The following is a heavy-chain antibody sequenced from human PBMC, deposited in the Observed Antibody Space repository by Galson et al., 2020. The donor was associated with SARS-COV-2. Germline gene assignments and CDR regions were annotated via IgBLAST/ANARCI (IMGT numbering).Heavy chain of an antibody. Sequence: GESLKISCAASGFTFSSYAMSWVRQAPGKGLEWVSAISGSGGSTYYADSVKGRFTISRDNSKNTLYLQMNSLRAEDTAVYYCAKSHSSGYIDAFDIWGQGTMVTVSS. J-gene: IGHJ3*02. CDR1: GFTFSSYA. D-gene: IGHD3-22*01. CDR3: AKSHSSGYIDAFDI. CDR2: ISGSGGST. V-gene: IGHV3-23*01.